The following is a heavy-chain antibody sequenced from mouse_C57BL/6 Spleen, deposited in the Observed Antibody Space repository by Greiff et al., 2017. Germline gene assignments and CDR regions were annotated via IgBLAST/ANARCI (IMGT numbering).Heavy chain of an antibody. CDR2: IYPGDGDT. Sequence: VQRVESGPELVKPGASVKISCKASGYAFSSSWMNWVKQRPGKGLEWIGRIYPGDGDTNYNGKFKGKATLTADKSSSTAYMQLSSLTSEDSAVYFCARSEYYYGSGYGGDAMDYWGQGTSVTGSS. V-gene: IGHV1-82*01. CDR1: GYAFSSSW. D-gene: IGHD1-1*01. CDR3: ARSEYYYGSGYGGDAMDY. J-gene: IGHJ4*01.